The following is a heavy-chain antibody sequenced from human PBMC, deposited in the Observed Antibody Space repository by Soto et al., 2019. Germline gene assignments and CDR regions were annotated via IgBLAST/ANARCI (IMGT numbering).Heavy chain of an antibody. V-gene: IGHV4-59*01. CDR3: ARDQHSSGWFDP. Sequence: SETLSLTCTVSGGSISSYYWSWIRQPPGKGLEWIGYIYYSGSTNYNPSLKSRVTISVDTSKNQFSLKLSSVTAADTAVYYCARDQHSSGWFDPWGQGTLVTISS. J-gene: IGHJ5*02. CDR2: IYYSGST. CDR1: GGSISSYY. D-gene: IGHD6-6*01.